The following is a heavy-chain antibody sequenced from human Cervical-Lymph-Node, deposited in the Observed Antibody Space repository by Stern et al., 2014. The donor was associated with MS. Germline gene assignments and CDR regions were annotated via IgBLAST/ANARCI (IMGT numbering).Heavy chain of an antibody. D-gene: IGHD2-15*01. V-gene: IGHV4-4*02. CDR2: VYHSGST. CDR3: ARGDIPVAFDI. CDR1: GGSISSSNW. J-gene: IGHJ3*02. Sequence: VPLVESGPGLVKPSGTLSLTCAVSGGSISSSNWWSWVRQPPGKGLEVIGKVYHSGSTNCTPSFKSRVTISVDKSKNQFSLKLSSVTAADTAVYYCARGDIPVAFDIWGQGTMVTVSS.